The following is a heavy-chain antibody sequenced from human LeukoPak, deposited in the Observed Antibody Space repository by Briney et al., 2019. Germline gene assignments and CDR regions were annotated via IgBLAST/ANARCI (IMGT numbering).Heavy chain of an antibody. V-gene: IGHV4-59*08. CDR1: GGSISSYY. J-gene: IGHJ4*02. CDR3: ARRAPYGSGSYLYFDY. Sequence: SETLSLTCTVSGGSISSYYWSWIRQPPGKGLEWTGYIYYSGSTNYNPSLKSRVTISVDTSRNQFSLKLSSVTAADMAVYYCARRAPYGSGSYLYFDYWGQGTLVTVSS. D-gene: IGHD3-10*01. CDR2: IYYSGST.